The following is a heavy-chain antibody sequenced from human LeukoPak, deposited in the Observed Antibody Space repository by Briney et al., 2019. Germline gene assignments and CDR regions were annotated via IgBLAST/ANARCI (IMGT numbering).Heavy chain of an antibody. V-gene: IGHV4-59*12. D-gene: IGHD3-22*01. Sequence: SETLSLTCTVSGGSISNYYWSWIRQPPGKGLEWIGYIYYTGSTYYNPSLKSRVTISLDTSKKQFSLKLSSVTAADTAVYYCASPLSYYYDSSGYLLSAGGYFDLWGRGTLVTVSS. CDR1: GGSISNYY. J-gene: IGHJ2*01. CDR3: ASPLSYYYDSSGYLLSAGGYFDL. CDR2: IYYTGST.